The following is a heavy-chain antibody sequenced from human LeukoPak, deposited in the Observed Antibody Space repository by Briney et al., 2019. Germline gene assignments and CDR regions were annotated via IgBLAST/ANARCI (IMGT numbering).Heavy chain of an antibody. V-gene: IGHV4-39*01. CDR2: IYDSGNT. D-gene: IGHD6-13*01. J-gene: IGHJ4*02. CDR1: GGSISSSGYS. CDR3: ARQYGPGYSSTWYFDY. Sequence: SETLSLTCTVSGGSISSSGYSWGWIRQPPGKGLDWIGNIYDSGNTYYNPSLKSRVTISVDTSKNQFSLKLNSVTAADTAVYYCARQYGPGYSSTWYFDYWGLGTLVTVSS.